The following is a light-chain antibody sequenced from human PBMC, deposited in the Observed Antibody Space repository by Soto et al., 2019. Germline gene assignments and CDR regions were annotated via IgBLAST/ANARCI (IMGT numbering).Light chain of an antibody. V-gene: IGKV3-20*01. J-gene: IGKJ3*01. CDR3: QHYGNSPPSVT. CDR2: GAS. Sequence: EVVLTQSPDTLSLSPGERATLSCRASQIISSDYLVWYQQKPGQAPRLLIYGASSRATGIPDRFSGSGSGTDFTLTINRLEPEDFAVYYCQHYGNSPPSVTFGPGTKVDIK. CDR1: QIISSDY.